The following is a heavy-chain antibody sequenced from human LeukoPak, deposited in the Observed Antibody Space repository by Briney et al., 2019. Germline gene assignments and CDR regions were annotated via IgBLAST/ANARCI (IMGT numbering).Heavy chain of an antibody. CDR3: ARDLGCSSTSCYFGDYYYYGMDV. V-gene: IGHV3-66*01. D-gene: IGHD2-2*01. J-gene: IGHJ6*02. CDR2: IYSGGST. Sequence: GGSLRLSCAASGFTVSSNYMSWVRQAPGKGLEWVSVIYSGGSTYYADSVKGRFTISRDNSKNTLYLQMNSLRAEDTAVYYCARDLGCSSTSCYFGDYYYYGMDVWGQGTTVTVS. CDR1: GFTVSSNY.